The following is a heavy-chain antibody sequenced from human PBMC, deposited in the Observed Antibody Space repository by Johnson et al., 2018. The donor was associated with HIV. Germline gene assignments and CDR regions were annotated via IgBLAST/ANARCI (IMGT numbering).Heavy chain of an antibody. CDR1: GFTFDDYG. J-gene: IGHJ3*02. CDR3: AKDVRMSIAAAAAHAFDI. D-gene: IGHD6-13*01. V-gene: IGHV3-23*03. Sequence: VQLVESGGGVVRPGGSLRLSCAASGFTFDDYGMSWVRQAPGKGLEWVSVIYRGGSTYYADSVKGRFTISRDNSKNTLYLQMNSLRAEDTAVYYCAKDVRMSIAAAAAHAFDIWGRGTMVTVSS. CDR2: IYRGGST.